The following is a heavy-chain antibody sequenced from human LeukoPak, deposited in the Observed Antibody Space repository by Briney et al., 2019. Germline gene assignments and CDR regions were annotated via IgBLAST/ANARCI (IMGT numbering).Heavy chain of an antibody. CDR2: ISSSSSYI. CDR3: ARDRREYSSPGNWFDP. D-gene: IGHD6-6*01. Sequence: GGSLRLSCAASGFTFSSYSMNWVRQAPGKGLEWVSSISSSSSYIYYADSVKGRFTISRDNAKNSLYLQMNSPRAEDTAVYYCARDRREYSSPGNWFDPWGQGTLVTVST. J-gene: IGHJ5*02. V-gene: IGHV3-21*01. CDR1: GFTFSSYS.